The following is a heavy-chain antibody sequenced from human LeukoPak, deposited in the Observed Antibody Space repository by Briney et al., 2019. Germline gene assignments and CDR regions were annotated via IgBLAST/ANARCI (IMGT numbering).Heavy chain of an antibody. V-gene: IGHV3-9*01. Sequence: GGSLRLSCAASGFTFDDYAMHWVRQAPGKGLEWVSGIGWNSGGIVYADSVKGRFTISRDNVKNSLYLQMNSLGAEDTALYYCVKVTAAGFVDHWSQGTLVTVSS. J-gene: IGHJ4*02. D-gene: IGHD6-13*01. CDR3: VKVTAAGFVDH. CDR2: IGWNSGGI. CDR1: GFTFDDYA.